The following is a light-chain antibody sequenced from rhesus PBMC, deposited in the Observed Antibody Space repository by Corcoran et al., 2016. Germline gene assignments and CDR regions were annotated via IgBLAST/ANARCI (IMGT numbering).Light chain of an antibody. Sequence: DIQMTQSPSSLSASVGDTVTITCQASQGISSWLAWYQQKPGKAPKLLSYKTSNLQTGVPSRFHGRGSGKDFTLTIISLQPEDLATYYWRQDSSRPSTFGQGTKVEIK. CDR2: KTS. V-gene: IGKV1-22*01. J-gene: IGKJ1*01. CDR1: QGISSW. CDR3: RQDSSRPST.